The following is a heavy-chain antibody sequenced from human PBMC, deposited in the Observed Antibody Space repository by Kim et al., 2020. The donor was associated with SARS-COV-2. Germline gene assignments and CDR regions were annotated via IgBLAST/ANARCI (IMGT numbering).Heavy chain of an antibody. Sequence: GGSLRLSCAASGFTFSSYSMNWVRQAPGKGLEWVSSISSSSSYIYYADSVKGRFTISRDNAKNSLYLQMNSLRAEDTAVYYCARDRDYDILTGYYTSAYYYGMDVWGQGTTVTVSS. CDR2: ISSSSSYI. CDR3: ARDRDYDILTGYYTSAYYYGMDV. V-gene: IGHV3-21*01. J-gene: IGHJ6*02. D-gene: IGHD3-9*01. CDR1: GFTFSSYS.